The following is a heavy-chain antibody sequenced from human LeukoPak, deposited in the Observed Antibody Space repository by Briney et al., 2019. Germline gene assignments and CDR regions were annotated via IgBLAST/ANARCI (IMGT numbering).Heavy chain of an antibody. Sequence: PSETLSLTCTISGGSISNYYWSWTRQPPGKGLEWIGYIYYSGSTKYNPSLKSRVTISVDTSKNQFSLKPNSMTAADTAVYYCEREDSSSWSYDYWGQGSLVTVSS. V-gene: IGHV4-59*01. CDR3: EREDSSSWSYDY. J-gene: IGHJ4*02. CDR2: IYYSGST. D-gene: IGHD6-13*01. CDR1: GGSISNYY.